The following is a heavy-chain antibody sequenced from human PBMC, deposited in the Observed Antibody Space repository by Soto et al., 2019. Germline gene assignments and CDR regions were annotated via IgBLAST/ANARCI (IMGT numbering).Heavy chain of an antibody. CDR3: AKEAGSVTFDF. D-gene: IGHD4-4*01. Sequence: QVQLVESGGGVVQPGRSLRLPCAASGFTFSRYGMHWVRQAPGKGLEWEAVISFDGSKKYYAESVTGRFTISRDNSKNTLYLQVNSLRAEDTAVYYCAKEAGSVTFDFWGQGTLVTVSS. CDR2: ISFDGSKK. CDR1: GFTFSRYG. J-gene: IGHJ4*02. V-gene: IGHV3-30*18.